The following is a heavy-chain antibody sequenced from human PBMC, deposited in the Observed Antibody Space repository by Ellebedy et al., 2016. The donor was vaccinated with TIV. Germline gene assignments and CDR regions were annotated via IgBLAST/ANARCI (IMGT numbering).Heavy chain of an antibody. CDR3: ARDGVGNLRSVLF. J-gene: IGHJ4*02. CDR2: IIPIFGTA. Sequence: AASVKVSCKASGGTFSSYAISWVRQAPGQGLEWMGGIIPIFGTANYAQKFQGRVTITADESTSTAYMELSSLRSEDTAVYSCARDGVGNLRSVLFWGQGTLVTVSS. V-gene: IGHV1-69*13. D-gene: IGHD3-3*01. CDR1: GGTFSSYA.